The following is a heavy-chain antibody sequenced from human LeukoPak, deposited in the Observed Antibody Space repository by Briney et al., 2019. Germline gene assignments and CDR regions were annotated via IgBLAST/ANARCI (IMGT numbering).Heavy chain of an antibody. CDR2: IYTSGST. D-gene: IGHD3-22*01. Sequence: SETLSLTCTVSGGSISSGSYYWSWIRHTPGKGLEGIGRIYTSGSTNYNPSLKSRVTISVDTSKNQFSLKLSSVTAADKAVYYCARGTIYDSSGYYYWGQGTLVTVSS. J-gene: IGHJ4*02. CDR3: ARGTIYDSSGYYY. CDR1: GGSISSGSYY. V-gene: IGHV4-61*02.